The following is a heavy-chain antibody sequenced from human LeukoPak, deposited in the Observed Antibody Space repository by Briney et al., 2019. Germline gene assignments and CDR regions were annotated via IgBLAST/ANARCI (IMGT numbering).Heavy chain of an antibody. Sequence: ASVKVSCKASGYTFTGYYMHWVRQAPGQGPEWMGRINPNSGGTNYAQKFQGRVTMTRDTSISTAYMELSRLRSDDTAVYYCARWAAAGDPYYYYYMDVWGKGTTVTVSS. V-gene: IGHV1-2*06. CDR2: INPNSGGT. CDR1: GYTFTGYY. J-gene: IGHJ6*03. D-gene: IGHD6-13*01. CDR3: ARWAAAGDPYYYYYMDV.